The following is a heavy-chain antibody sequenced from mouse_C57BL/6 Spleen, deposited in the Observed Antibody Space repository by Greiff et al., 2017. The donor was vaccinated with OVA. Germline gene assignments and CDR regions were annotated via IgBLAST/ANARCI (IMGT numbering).Heavy chain of an antibody. Sequence: QVQLKQSGAELVKPGASVKMSCKASGYTFTSYWITWVKQRPGQGLEWIGDIYPGSGSTNYNEKFKSKATLTVDTSSSTAYMQLSSLTSEDSAVYYCAREGDYGSSYGYWGQGTTLTVSS. J-gene: IGHJ2*01. V-gene: IGHV1-55*01. CDR1: GYTFTSYW. D-gene: IGHD1-1*01. CDR3: AREGDYGSSYGY. CDR2: IYPGSGST.